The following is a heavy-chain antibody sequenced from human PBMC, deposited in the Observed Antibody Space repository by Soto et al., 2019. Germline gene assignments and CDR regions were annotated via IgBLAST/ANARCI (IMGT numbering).Heavy chain of an antibody. V-gene: IGHV4-34*01. CDR2: INHSGST. J-gene: IGHJ6*02. CDR3: ARMGGDYYYGMDV. CDR1: VGSFSGYY. D-gene: IGHD3-16*01. Sequence: SETLPGTFAVYVGSFSGYYWSLFRQPPGKGLEWIGEINHSGSTNYNPSLKSRVTISVDTSKNQLSLKLSSVTAADKAVYYCARMGGDYYYGMDVWGQGTTVT.